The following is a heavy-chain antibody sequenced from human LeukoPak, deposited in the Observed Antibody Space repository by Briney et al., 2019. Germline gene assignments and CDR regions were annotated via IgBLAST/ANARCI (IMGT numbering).Heavy chain of an antibody. CDR2: FSGISTT. CDR1: GFTVSKNY. J-gene: IGHJ4*02. D-gene: IGHD6-19*01. CDR3: AKLRQWQPQRYFFEY. V-gene: IGHV3-53*01. Sequence: QPGGSLRLSCAASGFTVSKNYYMNWVRQAPGKGLEWVSTFSGISTTSYADAVKGRVTISRDNSKNTLYLQMDSLRAEDTAVYYCAKLRQWQPQRYFFEYWGQGALVTVAS.